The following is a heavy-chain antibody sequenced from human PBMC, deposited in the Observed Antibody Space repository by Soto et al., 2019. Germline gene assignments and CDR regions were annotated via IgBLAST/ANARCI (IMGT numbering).Heavy chain of an antibody. CDR2: IIPILGIA. D-gene: IGHD6-13*01. J-gene: IGHJ4*02. CDR1: GGTFSSYT. CDR3: ARAGSGSSGGWMGYYFDY. Sequence: GASVKVSCKASGGTFSSYTISWVRQAPGQGLEWMGGIIPILGIANYAQKFQGRVTITADKSTSTAYMELSSLRSEDTAVYYCARAGSGSSGGWMGYYFDYWGQGTLVTVSS. V-gene: IGHV1-69*10.